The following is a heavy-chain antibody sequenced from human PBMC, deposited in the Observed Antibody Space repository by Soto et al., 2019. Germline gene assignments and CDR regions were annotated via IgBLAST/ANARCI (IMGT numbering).Heavy chain of an antibody. Sequence: SETLSLTCAVSGGSIGSSNWWSWVRQSPGKGLEWIGEIYDSGSTNYNPSLKSRVTISLDKSKNQFSLKLSSVTAADTAVYYCARAGGLGAVAVDYWGQGTLVTVSS. D-gene: IGHD6-19*01. V-gene: IGHV4-4*02. J-gene: IGHJ4*02. CDR2: IYDSGST. CDR3: ARAGGLGAVAVDY. CDR1: GGSIGSSNW.